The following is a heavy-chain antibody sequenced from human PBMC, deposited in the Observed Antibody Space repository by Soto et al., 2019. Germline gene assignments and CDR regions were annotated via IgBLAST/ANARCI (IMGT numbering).Heavy chain of an antibody. CDR2: IIPIFGTA. V-gene: IGHV1-69*13. D-gene: IGHD6-13*01. CDR1: GGTFSSYA. CDR3: ARVKTRQQLAQYYFDY. Sequence: GASVKVSCKASGGTFSSYAISWVRQAPGQGLEWMGGIIPIFGTANYAQKFQGRVTITADESTSTAYMELSSLRSEDTAVYYCARVKTRQQLAQYYFDYWGQGTLVTVSS. J-gene: IGHJ4*02.